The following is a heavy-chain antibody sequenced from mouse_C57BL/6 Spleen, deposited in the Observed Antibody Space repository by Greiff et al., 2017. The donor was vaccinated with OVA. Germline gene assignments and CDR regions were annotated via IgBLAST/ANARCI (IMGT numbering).Heavy chain of an antibody. V-gene: IGHV1-42*01. CDR1: GYSFTGYY. J-gene: IGHJ1*03. D-gene: IGHD1-1*01. Sequence: VQLKQPGPELVKPGASVKISCKASGYSFTGYYMNWVKQSPEKSLEWIGEINPSTGGTTYNQKFKAKATLTVDKSYSTAYMQLKSLTSEDSAVYYCARTPYYYGSSYNWYFDVWGTGTTVTVSS. CDR3: ARTPYYYGSSYNWYFDV. CDR2: INPSTGGT.